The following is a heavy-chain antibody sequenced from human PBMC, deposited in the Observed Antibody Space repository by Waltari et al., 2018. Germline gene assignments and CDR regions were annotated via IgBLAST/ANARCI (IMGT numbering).Heavy chain of an antibody. CDR2: IYCGGST. V-gene: IGHV3-66*02. CDR1: GFTVSSNY. Sequence: EVQLVESGGGLVQPGGSLRLSCAASGFTVSSNYMSWVRQAPGKGLEWVSVIYCGGSTYYADSVKGRFTISRDNSKNTLYLQMNSLRAEDTAVYYCARAYSNYDAWFDPWGQGTLVTVSS. CDR3: ARAYSNYDAWFDP. J-gene: IGHJ5*02. D-gene: IGHD4-4*01.